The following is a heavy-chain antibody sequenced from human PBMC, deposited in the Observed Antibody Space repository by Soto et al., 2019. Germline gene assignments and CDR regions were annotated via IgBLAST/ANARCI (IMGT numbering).Heavy chain of an antibody. CDR1: GGTFSSYA. V-gene: IGHV1-69*13. J-gene: IGHJ6*02. D-gene: IGHD2-15*01. CDR3: ARVVVAALYYYGMDV. Sequence: GASVKVSCKASGGTFSSYAISWVLQAPGQGLEWMGWIIPIFGTANYAQKFQGRVTITADESTSTAYMELSSLRSEDTAVYYCARVVVAALYYYGMDVWGQGTTVTVSS. CDR2: IIPIFGTA.